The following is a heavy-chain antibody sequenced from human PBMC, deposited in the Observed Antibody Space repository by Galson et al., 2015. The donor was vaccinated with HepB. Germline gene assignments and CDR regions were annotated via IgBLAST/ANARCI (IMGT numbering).Heavy chain of an antibody. D-gene: IGHD4-17*01. V-gene: IGHV3-48*04. CDR3: AKDAIIYGDDPWYFDY. CDR1: GFTFRTYG. CDR2: ISSDSKTI. J-gene: IGHJ4*02. Sequence: SLRLSCAASGFTFRTYGMNWVRQSPGKGLEWISYISSDSKTIYLADSVKGRFTVSRDNAKNLVFLHMNSLTVADTAMYYCAKDAIIYGDDPWYFDYWGQGTLVAVSS.